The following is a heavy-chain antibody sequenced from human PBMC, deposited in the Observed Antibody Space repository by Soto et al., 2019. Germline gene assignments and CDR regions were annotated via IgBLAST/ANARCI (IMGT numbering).Heavy chain of an antibody. J-gene: IGHJ4*02. Sequence: PSETLSLTCTVSGDSISGYYWSWIRQLPGKGLQWIGYIYYSGNTNYNPSLKGRVTMSVDTSKNQFSLQVSSVTAADTAVYFCAKYRRTDAEGYTFDYWGQGALVTVSS. CDR2: IYYSGNT. D-gene: IGHD2-15*01. V-gene: IGHV4-59*01. CDR3: AKYRRTDAEGYTFDY. CDR1: GDSISGYY.